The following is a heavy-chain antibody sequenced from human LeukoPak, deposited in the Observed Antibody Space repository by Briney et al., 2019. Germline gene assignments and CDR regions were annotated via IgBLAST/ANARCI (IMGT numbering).Heavy chain of an antibody. Sequence: GGSLRLSCAVAGLTFREYWMSLVGQAPGNLLDWVSVIYSGGGTHYADSVKGRFTISRDSSENTVYLQMNSLRAEDTALYYCARIDYLKFRDYWGQGTLVTVSS. CDR1: GLTFREYW. D-gene: IGHD2/OR15-2a*01. CDR2: IYSGGGT. J-gene: IGHJ4*02. V-gene: IGHV3-66*01. CDR3: ARIDYLKFRDY.